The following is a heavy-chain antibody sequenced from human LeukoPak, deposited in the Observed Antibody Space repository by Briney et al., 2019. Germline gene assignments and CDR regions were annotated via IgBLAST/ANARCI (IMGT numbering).Heavy chain of an antibody. CDR1: GGSFSGYY. D-gene: IGHD6-6*01. CDR2: INHSGST. J-gene: IGHJ5*02. CDR3: ARGRIAARNWFDP. Sequence: SETLSLTCAVYGGSFSGYYWSWIRQPPGKGLEWIGEINHSGSTNYNPSLKSRVTISVDTSKNQFSLKLSSVTAADTAVCYCARGRIAARNWFDPWGQGTLVTVSS. V-gene: IGHV4-34*01.